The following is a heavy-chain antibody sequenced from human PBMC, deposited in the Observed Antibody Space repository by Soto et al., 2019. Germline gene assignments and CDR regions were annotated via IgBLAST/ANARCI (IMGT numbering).Heavy chain of an antibody. D-gene: IGHD7-27*01. CDR1: GDSISRSVW. V-gene: IGHV4-4*02. CDR2: VFHNGDT. Sequence: QVQMQESGPGLVKPSGTLSLTCAVSGDSISRSVWWTWVRKPPGKGLEWIGEVFHNGDTNYNPSLKSRVTMSVDKSTNDFSLKVTSVTAADTAIYYCARKAWVRFDYWGQGALVTVSS. J-gene: IGHJ4*02. CDR3: ARKAWVRFDY.